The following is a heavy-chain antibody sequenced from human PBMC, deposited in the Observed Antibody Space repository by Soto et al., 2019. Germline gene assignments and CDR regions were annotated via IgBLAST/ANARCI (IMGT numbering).Heavy chain of an antibody. J-gene: IGHJ4*02. Sequence: PGGSLRLSCAASGFTFSSSAFVWVRQAPGKGLEWVSTIIGIGGSTYYPDSVKGRFAFSRDNSKNTLYLQMNSLSAEDTAIYYCAKMFASHWYYFDSWGQGTQVTVSS. D-gene: IGHD2-8*02. CDR2: IIGIGGST. CDR3: AKMFASHWYYFDS. CDR1: GFTFSSSA. V-gene: IGHV3-23*01.